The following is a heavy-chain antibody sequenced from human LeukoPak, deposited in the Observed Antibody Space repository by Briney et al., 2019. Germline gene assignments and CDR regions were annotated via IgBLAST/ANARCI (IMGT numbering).Heavy chain of an antibody. CDR2: ISGSGGST. J-gene: IGHJ5*02. Sequence: GGSLRLSCATSGFTFSDYYMSWIRQAPGKGLEWVSSISGSGGSTYYADSVKGRFTISRDNSKNTLYLQMNSLRAEDTAVYYCAKDRFYLAARRNNWFDPWGQGTLVTVSS. V-gene: IGHV3-23*01. D-gene: IGHD6-6*01. CDR1: GFTFSDYY. CDR3: AKDRFYLAARRNNWFDP.